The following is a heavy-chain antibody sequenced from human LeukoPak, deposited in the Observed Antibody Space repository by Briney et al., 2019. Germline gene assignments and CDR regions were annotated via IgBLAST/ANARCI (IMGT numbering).Heavy chain of an antibody. CDR1: GFTFSSYA. J-gene: IGHJ4*02. Sequence: GGSLRLSCAASGFTFSSYAMHWVRQAPGKGLEWVAVISYDGSNKYYADSVKGRFTISRDNSKNTLYLQMNSLRAEDTAVYYCARDPESSGWYYFDYWGQGTLVTVSS. CDR2: ISYDGSNK. CDR3: ARDPESSGWYYFDY. D-gene: IGHD6-19*01. V-gene: IGHV3-30-3*01.